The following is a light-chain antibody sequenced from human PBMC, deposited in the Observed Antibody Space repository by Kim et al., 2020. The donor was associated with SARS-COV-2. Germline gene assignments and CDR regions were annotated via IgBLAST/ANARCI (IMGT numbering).Light chain of an antibody. CDR2: RNN. V-gene: IGLV1-47*01. J-gene: IGLJ3*02. CDR3: AAWDDSLSGWV. CDR1: SSNIESNY. Sequence: QSVLTQPPSASGTPGQRVTISCSGSSSNIESNYVYWYQQLPGTAPKLLLYRNNHRPSGVPDRFSGSKSGTSASLAISGLRSEDEADYYCAAWDDSLSGWVFGGGTQLTVL.